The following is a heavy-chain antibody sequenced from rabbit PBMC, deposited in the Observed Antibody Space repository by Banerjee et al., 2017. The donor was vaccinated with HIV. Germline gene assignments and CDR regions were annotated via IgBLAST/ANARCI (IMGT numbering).Heavy chain of an antibody. Sequence: QQQLEESGGGLVQPEGTLTLTCTASGFAFSADYHICWVRQAPGKGLESIACIYGGVIDSTYYATWAKGRFTISKTSSTTVTPRVASLTAADTATYFCARGSATMTMVITGFYFSLWGPGTLVTVS. J-gene: IGHJ4*01. D-gene: IGHD2-1*01. CDR1: GFAFSADYH. CDR2: IYGGVIDST. V-gene: IGHV1S45*01. CDR3: ARGSATMTMVITGFYFSL.